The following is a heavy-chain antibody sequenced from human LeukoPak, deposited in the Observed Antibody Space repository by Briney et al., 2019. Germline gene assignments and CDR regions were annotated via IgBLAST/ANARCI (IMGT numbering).Heavy chain of an antibody. CDR1: GGSISTTNW. CDR2: VHLSGRT. CDR3: AREGGPYRPLDY. V-gene: IGHV4-4*02. Sequence: SGTLSLTCGVSGGSISTTNWWTWVRQPPGEGLEWIGEVHLSGRTHYNPSLESRVTMSVDMSENHISLRLTSVTAADTAAYYCAREGGPYRPLDYSGQGTPVTVSS. J-gene: IGHJ4*02.